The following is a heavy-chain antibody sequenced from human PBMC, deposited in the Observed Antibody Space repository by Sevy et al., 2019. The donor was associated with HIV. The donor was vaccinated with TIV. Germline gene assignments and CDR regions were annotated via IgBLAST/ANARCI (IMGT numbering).Heavy chain of an antibody. CDR3: TREAGSSWYYYYYCMDV. J-gene: IGHJ6*02. CDR1: GFTFDDYA. V-gene: IGHV3-49*03. CDR2: IRSKAYGGTT. Sequence: GGSLRLSCTASGFTFDDYAMSWFRQAPGKGLEWVGFIRSKAYGGTTEYAASVKGRFTISRDDSKSIAYLQMNSLKTEDTAVYYCTREAGSSWYYYYYCMDVWGQGTTVTVSS. D-gene: IGHD6-13*01.